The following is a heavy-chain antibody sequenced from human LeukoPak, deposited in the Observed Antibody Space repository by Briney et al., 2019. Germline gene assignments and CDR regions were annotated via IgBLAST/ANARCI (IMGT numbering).Heavy chain of an antibody. J-gene: IGHJ5*02. V-gene: IGHV3-21*01. D-gene: IGHD6-13*01. CDR2: ISTSSSYI. CDR3: ARGSSNIAGRDNWFDP. Sequence: GGSLRLSCAASGFTFSSYWMSWVGQAPGQGLEWGSSISTSSSYIDYADSVKGRYTISRANAKNSLYLQMYSLTVDDTAVYYCARGSSNIAGRDNWFDPWGQGTLVTVSS. CDR1: GFTFSSYW.